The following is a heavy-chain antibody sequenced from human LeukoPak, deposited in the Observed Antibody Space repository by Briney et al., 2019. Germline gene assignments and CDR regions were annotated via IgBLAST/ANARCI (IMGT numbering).Heavy chain of an antibody. D-gene: IGHD4-17*01. Sequence: GGSLRLSCAASGFTFSSYAMHWVRQAPGKGLEWVAVISYDGSNKYYADSVKGRFTISRDNSKNTLYLQMNSLRAEDTAVYYCARTVRGPRGPFDYWGQGTLVTVSS. CDR3: ARTVRGPRGPFDY. CDR2: ISYDGSNK. CDR1: GFTFSSYA. V-gene: IGHV3-30-3*01. J-gene: IGHJ4*02.